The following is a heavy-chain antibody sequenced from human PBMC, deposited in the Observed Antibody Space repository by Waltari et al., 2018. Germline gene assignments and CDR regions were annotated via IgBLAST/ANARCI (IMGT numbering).Heavy chain of an antibody. CDR1: GYNFISYY. D-gene: IGHD3-22*01. V-gene: IGHV1-2*02. J-gene: IGHJ1*01. CDR2: IQPSSGDT. CDR3: AREGFYEEFFNH. Sequence: QVQLVQSGAEVKRPGASVKVSCKASGYNFISYYLHWIRQAPGQGLEWMGYIQPSSGDTGYAQRFQGRVTMTRDQSIATAQMELSGLTSDDTAVYYCAREGFYEEFFNHWGQGTLVTVSA.